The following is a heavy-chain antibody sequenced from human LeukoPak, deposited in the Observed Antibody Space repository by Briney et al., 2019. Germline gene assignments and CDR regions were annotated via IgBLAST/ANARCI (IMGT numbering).Heavy chain of an antibody. D-gene: IGHD4-23*01. CDR2: ISYSGST. CDR1: GGSISRYY. V-gene: IGHV4-59*01. CDR3: ARMGVVGNPFDY. J-gene: IGHJ4*02. Sequence: PSETLSLTCTVSGGSISRYYWSWIRQPPGKGREWIGYISYSGSTNYNPSLKSRVTISVDTSKNQFSLELSSVTAADTAVYYCARMGVVGNPFDYWGQGTLVTVSS.